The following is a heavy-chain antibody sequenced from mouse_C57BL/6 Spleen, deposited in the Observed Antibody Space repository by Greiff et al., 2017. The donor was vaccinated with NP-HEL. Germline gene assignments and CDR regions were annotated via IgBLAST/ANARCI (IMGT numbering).Heavy chain of an antibody. V-gene: IGHV1-82*01. D-gene: IGHD2-4*01. CDR3: ARDLLRPPRYFDY. Sequence: QVQLQQSGPELVKPGASVKISCKASGYAFSSSWMNWVKQRPGKGLEWIGRIYPGDGDTNYNGKFKGKATLTADKSSSTAYMQLSSLTSEDSAVYFCARDLLRPPRYFDYWGQGTTLTVSS. CDR1: GYAFSSSW. CDR2: IYPGDGDT. J-gene: IGHJ2*01.